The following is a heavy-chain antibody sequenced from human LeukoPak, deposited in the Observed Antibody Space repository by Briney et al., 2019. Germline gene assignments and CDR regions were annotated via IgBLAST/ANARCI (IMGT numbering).Heavy chain of an antibody. D-gene: IGHD5-24*01. CDR3: VRELHRLFCDR. J-gene: IGHJ4*02. Sequence: PGGSPRHSCIASGFNFYGYMMSLVRPAPGKGPEWVAQILDWGEFVQYADSLKGRVTPSRDNARNTFFLSMKNATEATTRTYFCVRELHRLFCDRWGQGGLLTVSS. V-gene: IGHV3-48*02. CDR2: ILDWGEFV. CDR1: GFNFYGYM.